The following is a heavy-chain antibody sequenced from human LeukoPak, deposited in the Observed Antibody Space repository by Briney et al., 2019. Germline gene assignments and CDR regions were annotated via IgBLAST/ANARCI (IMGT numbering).Heavy chain of an antibody. D-gene: IGHD3-3*01. V-gene: IGHV4-38-2*02. CDR1: GYSISSGYH. Sequence: SETLSLTCTVSGYSISSGYHWGWIRQPPGKGLEWIGSIYHSGSTYYNPSLKSRVTISVDTSKNQFSLKLSSVTAADTAVYYCAGGITIFGVGPSSDAFDIWGQGTMVTVSS. CDR2: IYHSGST. CDR3: AGGITIFGVGPSSDAFDI. J-gene: IGHJ3*02.